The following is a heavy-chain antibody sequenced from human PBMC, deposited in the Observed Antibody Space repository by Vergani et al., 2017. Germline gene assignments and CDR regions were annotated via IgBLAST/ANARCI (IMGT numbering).Heavy chain of an antibody. D-gene: IGHD3-22*01. CDR3: AKDLFYYGSSGYYRDAFDI. Sequence: QVQLVESGGGLVKPGGSLRLSCTASGFFFSDYYMSWLRQAPGKGLEWISYIASSDTTVYYADSVKGRFTISRDNAKNSLYLEMNSLRAEDTAVYYCAKDLFYYGSSGYYRDAFDIWGQGTMVTVSS. CDR1: GFFFSDYY. CDR2: IASSDTTV. V-gene: IGHV3-11*04. J-gene: IGHJ3*02.